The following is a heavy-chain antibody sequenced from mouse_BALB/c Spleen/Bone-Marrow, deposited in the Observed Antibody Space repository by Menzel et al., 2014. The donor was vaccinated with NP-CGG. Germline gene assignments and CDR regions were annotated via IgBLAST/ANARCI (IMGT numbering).Heavy chain of an antibody. CDR1: GFAFSSYD. D-gene: IGHD1-2*01. Sequence: EVQRVESGGGLVKPGGSLKLSCAASGFAFSSYDMSWVRQTPEKRLEWVAYISSGGGSTYYPDTVKGRFTISRDNAKNTLYLQMSSLKSEDTAMYYCARHYGCGAMDYWGQGTSVTVSS. V-gene: IGHV5-12-1*01. J-gene: IGHJ4*01. CDR2: ISSGGGST. CDR3: ARHYGCGAMDY.